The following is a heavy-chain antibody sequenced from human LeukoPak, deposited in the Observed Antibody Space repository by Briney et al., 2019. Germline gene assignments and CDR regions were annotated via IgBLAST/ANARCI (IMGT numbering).Heavy chain of an antibody. Sequence: PSETLSLTCTVSGGSISSGDYYWSWIRQPPGKGLEWIGYNYYSGSTYYNPSLKSRVTISVDTSKNQFSLKLSSVTAADTAVYYCARASTYYYDSSGYYLGGTYDYWGQGTLVTVSS. CDR3: ARASTYYYDSSGYYLGGTYDY. J-gene: IGHJ4*02. CDR1: GGSISSGDYY. D-gene: IGHD3-22*01. CDR2: NYYSGST. V-gene: IGHV4-30-4*01.